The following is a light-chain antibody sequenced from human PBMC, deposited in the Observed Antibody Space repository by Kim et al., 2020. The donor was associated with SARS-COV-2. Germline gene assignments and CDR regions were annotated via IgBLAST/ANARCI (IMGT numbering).Light chain of an antibody. V-gene: IGKV1-9*01. J-gene: IGKJ4*01. CDR3: QRHNSYPLT. Sequence: AAVGDIVPMSCRASQSISSYIAWYQQQPGQAPKLLIHAASTLQAGVPSRISGSGSGTACTLTISSLQPEDFATNYCQRHNSYPLTCGGGTKVDIK. CDR1: QSISSY. CDR2: AAS.